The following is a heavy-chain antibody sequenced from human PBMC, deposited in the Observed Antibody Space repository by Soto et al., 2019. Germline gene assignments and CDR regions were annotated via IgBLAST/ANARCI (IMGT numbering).Heavy chain of an antibody. CDR3: ARESDSSGYLVKRSWFDP. V-gene: IGHV1-69*01. CDR2: IIPIFGTA. Sequence: QVQLVQSGAEVKKPGSSVKVSSKASGGTLSSYAISWGRQAPGQGLEWMGGIIPIFGTANYAQKFQGRGTITADESTSTAYMELSSLRSEDTAVYYCARESDSSGYLVKRSWFDPWGQGTLVTVSS. D-gene: IGHD3-22*01. CDR1: GGTLSSYA. J-gene: IGHJ5*02.